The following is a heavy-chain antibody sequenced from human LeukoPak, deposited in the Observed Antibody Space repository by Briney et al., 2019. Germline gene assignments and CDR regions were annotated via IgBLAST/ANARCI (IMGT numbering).Heavy chain of an antibody. Sequence: GGSLRLSCAVFGLTFSSYSVNWVRQAPGKGLEWVAYISSSGSPIYYADSMRGRFTISRDNAKSSLYLQMNSLRAEDTAVYYCAIHTGVAASFRPFDIWGQGTMVTVSS. CDR1: GLTFSSYS. V-gene: IGHV3-48*04. D-gene: IGHD6-19*01. J-gene: IGHJ3*02. CDR2: ISSSGSPI. CDR3: AIHTGVAASFRPFDI.